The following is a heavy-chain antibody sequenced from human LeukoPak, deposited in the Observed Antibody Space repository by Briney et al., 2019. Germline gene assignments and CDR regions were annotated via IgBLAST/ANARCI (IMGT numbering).Heavy chain of an antibody. CDR2: ISSSSTI. V-gene: IGHV3-48*01. D-gene: IGHD6-19*01. J-gene: IGHJ5*02. Sequence: PGGSLRLSCAASGFTFSSYSMNWVRQAPGKGLEWVSYISSSSTIYYADSVKGRFTISRDNAKNSLYLQMNSLRAEDTAVYYCAKDTGYSSGWYLNWFDPWGQGTLVTVSS. CDR1: GFTFSSYS. CDR3: AKDTGYSSGWYLNWFDP.